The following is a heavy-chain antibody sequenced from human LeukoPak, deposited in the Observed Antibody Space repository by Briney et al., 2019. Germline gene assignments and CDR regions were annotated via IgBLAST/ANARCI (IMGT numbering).Heavy chain of an antibody. CDR3: AKVKGITGTPTTPYGMDV. Sequence: GGSLRLSCAASGFTFSSYAMSWVRQAPGKGLEWVSTISGSGGSTYYADSVKGRFTISRDNSKNTLYLQMNSLRAEDTAVYYCAKVKGITGTPTTPYGMDVWGQGTTVTVSS. CDR2: ISGSGGST. J-gene: IGHJ6*02. CDR1: GFTFSSYA. V-gene: IGHV3-23*01. D-gene: IGHD1-7*01.